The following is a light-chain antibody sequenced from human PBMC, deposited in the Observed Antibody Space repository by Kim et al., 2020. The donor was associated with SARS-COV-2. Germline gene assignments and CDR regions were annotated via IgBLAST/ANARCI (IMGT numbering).Light chain of an antibody. V-gene: IGLV3-21*04. CDR3: QVWDSSSDPRYV. Sequence: KKARSPVGGRNMGSKSWHSYHQKPVQAPVLLIYYDSDRPSGIPERFSGSNSGNTATLTISRVEAGDEADYYCQVWDSSSDPRYVFGTGTKVTVL. J-gene: IGLJ1*01. CDR2: YDS. CDR1: NMGSKS.